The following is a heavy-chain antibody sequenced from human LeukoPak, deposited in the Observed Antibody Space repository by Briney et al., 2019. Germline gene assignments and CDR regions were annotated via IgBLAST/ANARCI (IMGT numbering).Heavy chain of an antibody. Sequence: GGSLRLSCAASGFTFSGYSMNWVRRAPGKGLEWVSSISSSSSYIYYADSVKGRFTISRDNAKNSLYLQMNSLRAEDTAVYYCARGVGDTGNNWFDPWGQGTLVIVSS. CDR2: ISSSSSYI. D-gene: IGHD2-21*02. V-gene: IGHV3-21*01. J-gene: IGHJ5*02. CDR3: ARGVGDTGNNWFDP. CDR1: GFTFSGYS.